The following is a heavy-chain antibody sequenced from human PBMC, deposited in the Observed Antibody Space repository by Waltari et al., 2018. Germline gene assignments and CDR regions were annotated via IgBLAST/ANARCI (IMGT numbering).Heavy chain of an antibody. CDR2: FDPEEGGT. Sequence: QVQLVQSGAEVKKPGASVKVSCKVSGYTLTELSMHWVRQAPGKGLEWMGGFDPEEGGTIYAQKVQGRVTMTEDTSTDTAYMELSSLRSEDTAVYYCATDHGYDSPRGGWYFDLWGRGTLVTVSS. J-gene: IGHJ2*01. D-gene: IGHD3-22*01. V-gene: IGHV1-24*01. CDR3: ATDHGYDSPRGGWYFDL. CDR1: GYTLTELS.